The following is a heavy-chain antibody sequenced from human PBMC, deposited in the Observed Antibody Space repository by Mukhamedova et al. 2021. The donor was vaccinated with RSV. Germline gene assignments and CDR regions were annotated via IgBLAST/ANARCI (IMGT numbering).Heavy chain of an antibody. J-gene: IGHJ4*02. CDR2: MYYSGST. V-gene: IGHV4-39*02. CDR3: ASTNQWGCSHLDY. D-gene: IGHD1-26*01. Sequence: GLEWVGSMYYSGSTYYTPSLKSRVTISGDTSKNHFSLKLTSVTAADTAVYYCASTNQWGCSHLDYWGQGTLVTVSS.